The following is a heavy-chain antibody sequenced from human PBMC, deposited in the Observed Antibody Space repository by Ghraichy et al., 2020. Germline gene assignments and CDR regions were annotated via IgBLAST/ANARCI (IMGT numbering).Heavy chain of an antibody. V-gene: IGHV5-51*01. D-gene: IGHD5-18*01. CDR1: GYSFTTYW. CDR3: ARHEDTYGYDY. J-gene: IGHJ4*02. Sequence: GESLNISCKGSGYSFTTYWIAWVRQMPGKGLEWMGIIDPGNSDTRYSPSFQGQVTFSADKSISTAYLQWSSLKASDTAMYYCARHEDTYGYDYWGQGTLVTVSS. CDR2: IDPGNSDT.